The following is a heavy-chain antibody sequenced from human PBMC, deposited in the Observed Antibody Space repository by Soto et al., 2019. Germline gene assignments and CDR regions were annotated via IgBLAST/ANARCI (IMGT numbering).Heavy chain of an antibody. CDR3: AKERSSGWSFDY. D-gene: IGHD6-19*01. CDR2: ISGSGVST. V-gene: IGHV3-23*01. CDR1: GFTVSGNY. Sequence: PGGSLRLSCAASGFTVSGNYMSWVRQAPGKGLEWVSGISGSGVSTYYADSVKGRFTVSRDNSKNTLYLQMNSLRAEDTAVFYCAKERSSGWSFDYWGQGTLVTVSS. J-gene: IGHJ4*02.